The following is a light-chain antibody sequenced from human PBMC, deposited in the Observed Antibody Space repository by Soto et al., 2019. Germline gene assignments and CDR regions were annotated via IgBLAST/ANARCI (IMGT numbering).Light chain of an antibody. J-gene: IGKJ5*01. CDR3: QQYENLPT. CDR2: DAS. Sequence: DIQMTQSTSSLSASVGDRVTITCQASQNINNYLNWYQQKPGRAPKLLIYDASNLEAGVPSRFRGSGSGTDFTFTISRLQPEDIVTYYCQQYENLPTFGQGTRLEIK. V-gene: IGKV1-33*01. CDR1: QNINNY.